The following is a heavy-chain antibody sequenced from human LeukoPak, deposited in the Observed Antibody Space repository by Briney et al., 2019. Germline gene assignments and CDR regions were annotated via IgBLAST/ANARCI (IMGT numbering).Heavy chain of an antibody. CDR2: MHPDNGNT. CDR3: ARDSIAARTFDY. CDR1: GYAFTNYD. Sequence: ASVKVSCKTSGYAFTNYDINWVRQAPGQGLEWMGWMHPDNGNTGYAQKFQGRVTMTRNTSITTAYMELRSLRSDDTAVYYCARDSIAARTFDYWGQGTLVTVSS. D-gene: IGHD6-6*01. J-gene: IGHJ4*02. V-gene: IGHV1-8*01.